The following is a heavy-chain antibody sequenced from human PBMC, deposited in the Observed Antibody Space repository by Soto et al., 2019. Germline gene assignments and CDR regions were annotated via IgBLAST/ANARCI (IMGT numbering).Heavy chain of an antibody. CDR1: GFMFTNHG. CDR3: XXXXXXXXXASDS. V-gene: IGHV3-33*01. CDR2: IWSDGNKR. J-gene: IGHJ5*01. Sequence: QVQLVESGGGVVQPGRSLRLSCAASGFMFTNHGMHWXXXXXXXXXEWVGVIWSDGNKRYYADSVKGRFTVSRDTSNXXXXXXXXXXXXXXXXXXXXXXXXXXXXXASDSWGQGTLVTVSS.